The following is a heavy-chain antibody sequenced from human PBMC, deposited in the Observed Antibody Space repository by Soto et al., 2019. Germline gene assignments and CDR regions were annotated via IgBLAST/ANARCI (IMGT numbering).Heavy chain of an antibody. J-gene: IGHJ4*02. CDR3: AKVQDYGDYTLDY. CDR1: GFTFSSYG. D-gene: IGHD4-17*01. V-gene: IGHV3-30*18. Sequence: QVQLVESGGSVVQPGRSLRLSCAASGFTFSSYGMHWVRQAPGKGLEWVAVISYDGSNKYYADSVKGRFTISRDNSKNTLYLQMNSLRAEDTAVYYCAKVQDYGDYTLDYWGQGTLVTVSS. CDR2: ISYDGSNK.